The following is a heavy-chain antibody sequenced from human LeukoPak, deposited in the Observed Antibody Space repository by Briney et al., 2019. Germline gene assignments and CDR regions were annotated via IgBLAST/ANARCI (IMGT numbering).Heavy chain of an antibody. Sequence: SETLSLTCTVFGGSISSYYWSWIRQPPGKGLEWIGYIYYSGSTNYNPSLKSRVTISVDTSKNQFSLKLSSVTAADTAVYYCARGGYGDYGSSYGMDVWGQGTTVTVSS. J-gene: IGHJ6*02. D-gene: IGHD4-17*01. V-gene: IGHV4-59*01. CDR1: GGSISSYY. CDR3: ARGGYGDYGSSYGMDV. CDR2: IYYSGST.